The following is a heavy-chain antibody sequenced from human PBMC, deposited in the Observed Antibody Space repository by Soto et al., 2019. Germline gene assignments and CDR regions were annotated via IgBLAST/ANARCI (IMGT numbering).Heavy chain of an antibody. J-gene: IGHJ6*02. D-gene: IGHD1-26*01. V-gene: IGHV1-69*06. CDR1: GGTFSSYA. CDR3: ASGSYRPNYYYYYGMDV. CDR2: IIPIFGTA. Sequence: SVKVSCKASGGTFSSYAISWVLQAPGQGLEWMGGIIPIFGTANYAQKFQGRVTITADKSTSTAYMELSSLRSEDTAVYYCASGSYRPNYYYYYGMDVWGQGTTVTVSS.